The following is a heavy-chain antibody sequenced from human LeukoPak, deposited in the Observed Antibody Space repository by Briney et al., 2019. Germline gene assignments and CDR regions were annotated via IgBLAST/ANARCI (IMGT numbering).Heavy chain of an antibody. Sequence: SETLSLTCAVSGGSINNYYWGWIRQPPGKGLEWIGYIYYSGSTNYNPSLKSRVTISVDTSKNQFSLKLSSVTAADTAVYYCARVSPYGDFDYWGQGTLVTVSS. CDR1: GGSINNYY. J-gene: IGHJ4*02. CDR2: IYYSGST. CDR3: ARVSPYGDFDY. V-gene: IGHV4-59*01. D-gene: IGHD4-17*01.